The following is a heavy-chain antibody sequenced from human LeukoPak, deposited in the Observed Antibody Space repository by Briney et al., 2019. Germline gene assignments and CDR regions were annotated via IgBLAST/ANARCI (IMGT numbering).Heavy chain of an antibody. Sequence: SQTLSLTCAISGDSVSSNSAAWNWIRQSPSRGLEWLGRTYYRSKWYNDYAVSVKSRITINPDTSKSQFSLQLNSVTPEDTAVYYCAREVSSDSSSWYLCPWFDPWGQGTLVTVSS. J-gene: IGHJ5*02. V-gene: IGHV6-1*01. CDR3: AREVSSDSSSWYLCPWFDP. CDR1: GDSVSSNSAA. D-gene: IGHD6-13*01. CDR2: TYYRSKWYN.